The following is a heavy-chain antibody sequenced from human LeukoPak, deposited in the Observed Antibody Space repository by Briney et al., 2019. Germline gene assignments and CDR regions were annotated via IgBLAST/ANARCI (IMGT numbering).Heavy chain of an antibody. V-gene: IGHV3-7*01. D-gene: IGHD5-24*01. J-gene: IGHJ4*02. CDR2: IKQDGSEK. CDR3: ARGGLQGGDYFDY. Sequence: PGGSLRLSCAASGFTFSSYWMSWVRQAPGKGLEWVANIKQDGSEKYYVDSVKGRFTISRDNAKNSLYLQMNSLRAEDTAVYYCARGGLQGGDYFDYWGQGTLVTVSS. CDR1: GFTFSSYW.